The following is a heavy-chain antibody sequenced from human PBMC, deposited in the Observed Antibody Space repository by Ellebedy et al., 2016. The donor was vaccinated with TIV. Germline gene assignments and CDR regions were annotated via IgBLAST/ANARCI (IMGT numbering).Heavy chain of an antibody. Sequence: PGGSLRLSCAASGFPFSNYWMHWVRQAPGKGLVWVSRINSDGSTTDDADSVKGRFTISRDNAKNTLDLQMNSLRAEDTAVYYWASDPLQTYVARGGWFDPWGQGTLVTVSS. D-gene: IGHD3-10*01. CDR2: INSDGSTT. CDR1: GFPFSNYW. V-gene: IGHV3-74*01. J-gene: IGHJ5*02. CDR3: ASDPLQTYVARGGWFDP.